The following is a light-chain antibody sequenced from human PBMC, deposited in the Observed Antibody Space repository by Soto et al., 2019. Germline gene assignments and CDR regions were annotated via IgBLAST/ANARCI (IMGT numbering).Light chain of an antibody. J-gene: IGLJ1*01. Sequence: QSALTQPASVSGSPGQSITISCTGTSSDVGAYNYVSWYQHHPGNAPKLLIYDVSTRPSGVSNRFSGSKSGNMASLTISGLQAEDEADYYCSSYTTSTTRVFGTETKLTVL. CDR3: SSYTTSTTRV. V-gene: IGLV2-14*03. CDR1: SSDVGAYNY. CDR2: DVS.